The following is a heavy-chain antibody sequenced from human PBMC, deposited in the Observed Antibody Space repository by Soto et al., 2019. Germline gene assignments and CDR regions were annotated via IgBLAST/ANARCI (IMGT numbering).Heavy chain of an antibody. J-gene: IGHJ5*02. V-gene: IGHV3-48*03. Sequence: EVQLVESGGGLVQPGGSLRLSCAASGFTFSSYEMNWVRQAPGKGLEWVSYISSSGSTIYYADSVKGRFTISRDNAKNSLYLQMNSLRADDTAVYYCARGSYGDYLARWFDPWGQGTLVTVSS. CDR3: ARGSYGDYLARWFDP. CDR1: GFTFSSYE. CDR2: ISSSGSTI. D-gene: IGHD4-17*01.